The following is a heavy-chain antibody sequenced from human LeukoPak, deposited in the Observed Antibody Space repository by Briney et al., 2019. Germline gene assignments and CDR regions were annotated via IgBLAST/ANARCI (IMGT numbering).Heavy chain of an antibody. CDR2: IYTSGST. CDR1: GGSISSGSYY. D-gene: IGHD3-16*02. J-gene: IGHJ4*02. V-gene: IGHV4-61*02. Sequence: SETLSLTCTVSGGSISSGSYYWSWIRQPAGKGLEWIGRIYTSGSTNYNPSLKSRVTMSVDTSKNQFSLKLSSVTAADTAVYYCASGNRYQPADYWGQGTLVTVSS. CDR3: ASGNRYQPADY.